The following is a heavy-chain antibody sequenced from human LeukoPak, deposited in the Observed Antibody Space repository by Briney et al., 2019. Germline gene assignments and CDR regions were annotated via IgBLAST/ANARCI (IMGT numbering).Heavy chain of an antibody. CDR2: ISGSGGST. V-gene: IGHV3-23*01. Sequence: PGGSLRLSCAASGFIFSNYAMSWVRQAPGKGLEWVSSISGSGGSTDYADSVKGRLTISRDNSKKTLYLQMNSLRAEDTAVYYCAKDPGGYRFRLSYYFDYWGQGTLVTVSS. CDR3: AKDPGGYRFRLSYYFDY. CDR1: GFIFSNYA. J-gene: IGHJ4*02. D-gene: IGHD3-22*01.